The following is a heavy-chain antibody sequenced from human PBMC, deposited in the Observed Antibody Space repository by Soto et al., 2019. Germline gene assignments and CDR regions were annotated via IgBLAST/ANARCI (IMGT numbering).Heavy chain of an antibody. CDR1: GFTFSSYD. CDR3: ARAIGPTLFDY. J-gene: IGHJ4*02. D-gene: IGHD1-26*01. V-gene: IGHV3-13*04. Sequence: GGSLRLSCSASGFTFSSYDMHWVRQGTGKGLEWVSAIGTTGDTYYAGSVKGRFTISRENAKNSLYLQMNSLRAGDTAIYFCARAIGPTLFDYWGQGTLVTV. CDR2: IGTTGDT.